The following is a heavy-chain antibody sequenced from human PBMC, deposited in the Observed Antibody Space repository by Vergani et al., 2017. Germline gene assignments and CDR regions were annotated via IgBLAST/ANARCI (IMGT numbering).Heavy chain of an antibody. CDR1: GGSISSYY. D-gene: IGHD2-21*01. CDR2: IYYSGST. Sequence: QVQLQESGPGLVKPSETLSLTCTVSGGSISSYYWSWIRQPPGKGLEWFGYIYYSGSTNYNPSLKSRVTISVDTSKNQFSLKLSSVTAVDTAVYYCASIYCGGDCYPNYWGQGTLVTVSS. J-gene: IGHJ4*02. V-gene: IGHV4-59*01. CDR3: ASIYCGGDCYPNY.